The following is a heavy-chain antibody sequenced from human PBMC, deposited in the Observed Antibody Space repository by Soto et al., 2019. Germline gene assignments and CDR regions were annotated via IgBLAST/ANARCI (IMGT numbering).Heavy chain of an antibody. CDR2: IIPILGIA. Sequence: QVQLVQSGAEVKKPGSSVKVSCKASGGTFSSYTISWVRQAPGQGLEWMGRIIPILGIANYAQKFQGRVTITADKSTFTAYMELSSLRSEDTAVYYCAREGYCSSTSCYIYGMDVWGQGTTVTVSS. D-gene: IGHD2-2*02. CDR3: AREGYCSSTSCYIYGMDV. CDR1: GGTFSSYT. V-gene: IGHV1-69*08. J-gene: IGHJ6*02.